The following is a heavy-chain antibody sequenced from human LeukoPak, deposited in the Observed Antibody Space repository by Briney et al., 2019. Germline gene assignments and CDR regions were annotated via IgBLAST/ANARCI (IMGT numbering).Heavy chain of an antibody. Sequence: ASVKVSCKASGYTFTSYDINWVRQATGQGLEWMGWMNPNSGKTGYAQKFQGRVTMTRSTSISTAYMELSSLRSEDTAVYYCVTETTAAALGYWGQGTLVTVSS. J-gene: IGHJ4*02. CDR2: MNPNSGKT. CDR3: VTETTAAALGY. V-gene: IGHV1-8*02. D-gene: IGHD6-13*01. CDR1: GYTFTSYD.